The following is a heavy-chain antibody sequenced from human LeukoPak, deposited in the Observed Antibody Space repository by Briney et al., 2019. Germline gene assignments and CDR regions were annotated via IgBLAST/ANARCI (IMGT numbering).Heavy chain of an antibody. Sequence: ASVKVSCKASGYTFTSYDINWVRQATGQGLEWMGWMNPNSGNTGYAQKFQGRVTMTRNTSISTAYMELSSLRSEDTAVYYCARAEIAARPYRHYYYYGMDVWGQGTTVTVSS. CDR1: GYTFTSYD. D-gene: IGHD6-6*01. CDR2: MNPNSGNT. V-gene: IGHV1-8*01. J-gene: IGHJ6*02. CDR3: ARAEIAARPYRHYYYYGMDV.